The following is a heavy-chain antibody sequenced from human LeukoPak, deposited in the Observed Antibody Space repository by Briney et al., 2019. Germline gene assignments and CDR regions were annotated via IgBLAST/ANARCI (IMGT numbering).Heavy chain of an antibody. V-gene: IGHV3-23*01. CDR1: GFTFSSYA. D-gene: IGHD6-19*01. J-gene: IGHJ3*02. CDR2: ISGSGGST. CDR3: AKNPPHRSSGWPGAFDI. Sequence: GGSLRLSCAASGFTFSSYAMSWVRQAPGKGLEWVSAISGSGGSTYYADSVKGRFTISRDNSKNTLYLQMNSLRAEDTAVYYCAKNPPHRSSGWPGAFDIWGQGTMVTVSS.